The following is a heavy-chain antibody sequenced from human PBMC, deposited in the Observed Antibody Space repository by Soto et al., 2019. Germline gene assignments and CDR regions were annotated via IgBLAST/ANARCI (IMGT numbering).Heavy chain of an antibody. D-gene: IGHD6-25*01. CDR2: IGTADGT. V-gene: IGHV3-13*01. J-gene: IGHJ6*02. CDR1: GCTFSSYD. Sequence: EVQLVEAAGGFVQPGGSLRLSCAASGCTFSSYDMHWVRQGPGKGLEWVSTIGTADGTYYAGSVKGRFTISREDAKNSLYLQMNSLRVEDTAVSYWTRGGIAPGYGRDVWGLGTTVTVSS. CDR3: TRGGIAPGYGRDV.